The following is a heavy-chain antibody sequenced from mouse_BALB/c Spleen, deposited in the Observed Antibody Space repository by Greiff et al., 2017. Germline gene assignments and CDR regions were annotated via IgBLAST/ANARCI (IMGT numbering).Heavy chain of an antibody. CDR2: ISDGGSYT. J-gene: IGHJ3*01. CDR1: GFTFSDYY. CDR3: ARGDYGSSYGFAY. D-gene: IGHD1-1*01. Sequence: EVHLVESGGGLVKPGGSLKLSCAASGFTFSDYYMYWVRQTPEKRLEWVATISDGGSYTYYPDSVKGRFTISRDNAKNNLYLQMSSLKSEDTAMYYCARGDYGSSYGFAYWGQGTLVTVSA. V-gene: IGHV5-4*02.